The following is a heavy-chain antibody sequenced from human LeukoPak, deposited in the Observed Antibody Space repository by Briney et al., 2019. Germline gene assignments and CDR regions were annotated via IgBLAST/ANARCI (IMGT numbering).Heavy chain of an antibody. CDR3: AHNDYDILTGYYYDAFDI. V-gene: IGHV2-5*01. J-gene: IGHJ3*02. Sequence: SGPTLLKPTQTLTLTFTFSGFSLSTSGVGVGWIRQPPGKALEWLALIYWNDDKRYSPSLKSRLTITKDTSKNQVVLTMTNMDPVDTATYYCAHNDYDILTGYYYDAFDIWGQGTMVTVSS. D-gene: IGHD3-9*01. CDR2: IYWNDDK. CDR1: GFSLSTSGVG.